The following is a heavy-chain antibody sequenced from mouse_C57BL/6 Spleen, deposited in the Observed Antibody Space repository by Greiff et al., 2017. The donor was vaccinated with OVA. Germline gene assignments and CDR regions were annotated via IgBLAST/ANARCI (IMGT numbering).Heavy chain of an antibody. Sequence: EVQVVESGGGLVKPGGSLKLSCAASGFTFSSYAMSWVRQTPEKRLEWVATISDGGSYTYYPDNVKGRFTISRDNAKNNLYLQMSHLKSEDTAMYYCARGGNYEGVWFAYWGQGTLVTVSA. V-gene: IGHV5-4*01. CDR1: GFTFSSYA. CDR2: ISDGGSYT. D-gene: IGHD2-4*01. J-gene: IGHJ3*01. CDR3: ARGGNYEGVWFAY.